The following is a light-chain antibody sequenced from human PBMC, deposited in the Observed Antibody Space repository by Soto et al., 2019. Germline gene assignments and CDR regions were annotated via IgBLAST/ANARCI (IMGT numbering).Light chain of an antibody. Sequence: QSALTQPASVSGSPGQSITISCTGTSSDVGDYNYVSWYRQHPGNAPKLIIYEVTNRPSGMSNRFSGSKSGNTASLTISGLQADDESYYYCTSYSSGSSLVIFGGGTQLTVL. J-gene: IGLJ2*01. CDR1: SSDVGDYNY. CDR2: EVT. CDR3: TSYSSGSSLVI. V-gene: IGLV2-14*01.